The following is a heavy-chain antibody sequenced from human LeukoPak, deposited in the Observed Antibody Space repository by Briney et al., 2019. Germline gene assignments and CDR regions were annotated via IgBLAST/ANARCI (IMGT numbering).Heavy chain of an antibody. V-gene: IGHV3-21*01. CDR3: ARGVVGATASRFDY. CDR2: ISSSSTYI. J-gene: IGHJ4*02. CDR1: GFTFSSYS. Sequence: GGSLRLSCAASGFTFSSYSMNWVRQAPGKGLEWVSSISSSSTYIYYADSVKGRFTTSRGNAKSSLYLQMNSLRAEDTAVYYCARGVVGATASRFDYWGQGTLVTVSS. D-gene: IGHD1-26*01.